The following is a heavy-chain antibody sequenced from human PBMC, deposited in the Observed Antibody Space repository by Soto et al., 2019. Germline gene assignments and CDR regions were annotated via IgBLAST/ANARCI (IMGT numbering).Heavy chain of an antibody. CDR3: ARLQDYGDSFGYGMDV. D-gene: IGHD4-17*01. CDR1: GFTFSSYG. J-gene: IGHJ6*02. CDR2: IWYDGSNK. V-gene: IGHV3-33*01. Sequence: QVQLVESGGGVVQPGRSLRLSCAASGFTFSSYGMHWVRQAPGKGLEWVAVIWYDGSNKYYADSVKGRFTISRDNSKNTLYLQMNSLRAEDTAVYYCARLQDYGDSFGYGMDVWGQGTTVTVSS.